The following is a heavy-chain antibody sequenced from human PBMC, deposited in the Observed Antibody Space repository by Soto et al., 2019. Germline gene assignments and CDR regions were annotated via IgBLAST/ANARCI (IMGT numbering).Heavy chain of an antibody. V-gene: IGHV4-39*01. CDR1: GGSISSSSYY. J-gene: IGHJ5*02. D-gene: IGHD6-19*01. CDR2: IYYSGST. CDR3: ARGLFSSGWYSYLDP. Sequence: SETLSLTCTVSGGSISSSSYYWGWIRQPPGKGLEWIGSIYYSGSTYYNPSLKSRVTISVDTSKNQFSLKLTSVTAADTAVYYCARGLFSSGWYSYLDPWGQGTPVTVSS.